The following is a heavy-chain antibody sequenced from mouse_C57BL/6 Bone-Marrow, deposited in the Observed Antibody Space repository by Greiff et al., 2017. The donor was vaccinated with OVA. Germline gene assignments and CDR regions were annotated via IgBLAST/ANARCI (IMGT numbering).Heavy chain of an antibody. V-gene: IGHV1-54*01. CDR2: INPGSGGT. CDR1: GYAFTNYL. CDR3: ARYWGYPYYFDY. Sequence: QVQLQQSGAELVRPGTSVKVSCKASGYAFTNYLIEWVKQRPGQGLEWIGVINPGSGGTNYNEKFKGKATLTADKSSSTAYMQLSSLTSEDSAVYFCARYWGYPYYFDYWGQGTTLTVSS. J-gene: IGHJ2*01. D-gene: IGHD2-2*01.